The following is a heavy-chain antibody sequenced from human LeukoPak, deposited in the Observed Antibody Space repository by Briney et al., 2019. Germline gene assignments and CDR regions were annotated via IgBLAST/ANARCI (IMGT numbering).Heavy chain of an antibody. CDR3: ARAVYYGSGARDWFDP. D-gene: IGHD3-10*01. V-gene: IGHV4-59*01. Sequence: SETLSLTCTVSGGSISSYYWSWIQQPPGKGLEWIGYIYYSGSTNYNPSLKSRVTISVDTSKNQFSLKLSSVTGADTAVYYCARAVYYGSGARDWFDPWGQGTLVTVPS. J-gene: IGHJ5*02. CDR2: IYYSGST. CDR1: GGSISSYY.